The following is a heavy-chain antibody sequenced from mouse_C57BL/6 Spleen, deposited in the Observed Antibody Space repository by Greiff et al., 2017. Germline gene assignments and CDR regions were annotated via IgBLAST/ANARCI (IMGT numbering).Heavy chain of an antibody. Sequence: QVQLQQPGAELVMPGASVKLSCKASGYTFTSYWMHWVKQRPGQGLEWIGEIDPSDSYTNYNQKFKGKSTLTVDKSSSTAYMQLSSLTSEDSAVYYCARGTAQAPYLDYWGQGTTLTVSS. CDR1: GYTFTSYW. CDR2: IDPSDSYT. CDR3: ARGTAQAPYLDY. V-gene: IGHV1-69*01. J-gene: IGHJ2*01. D-gene: IGHD3-2*02.